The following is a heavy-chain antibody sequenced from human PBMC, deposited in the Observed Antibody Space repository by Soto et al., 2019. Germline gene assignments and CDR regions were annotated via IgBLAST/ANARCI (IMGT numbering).Heavy chain of an antibody. CDR1: GGNTVNYY. D-gene: IGHD3-10*01. Sequence: SETMSLTCTVSGGNTVNYYWSWIRKYTGKGLEWIGHIYYSGSFNYNPSLESRVTISVDTSRNHFSLKLRSVTAADTAVYFCARARRSSGRADVLDIWGQGTMVTVSS. CDR2: IYYSGSF. J-gene: IGHJ3*02. V-gene: IGHV4-59*01. CDR3: ARARRSSGRADVLDI.